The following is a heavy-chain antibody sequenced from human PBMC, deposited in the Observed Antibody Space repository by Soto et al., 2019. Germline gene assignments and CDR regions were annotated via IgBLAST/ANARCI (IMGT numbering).Heavy chain of an antibody. V-gene: IGHV1-69*04. CDR1: GGTFYNYG. J-gene: IGHJ4*01. CDR2: IIPVLGVP. CDR3: AREISFPGMLQSLPCDF. Sequence: QDQLLQSGAEVKKPGSSVKVSCKASGGTFYNYGFSWMRQAPGQGLEWMGRIIPVLGVPSYAEKFQGGVTMFADKSTTTVYMDLSNLRSEDTAIYYCAREISFPGMLQSLPCDFWGHGTLVTVSS. D-gene: IGHD2-8*01.